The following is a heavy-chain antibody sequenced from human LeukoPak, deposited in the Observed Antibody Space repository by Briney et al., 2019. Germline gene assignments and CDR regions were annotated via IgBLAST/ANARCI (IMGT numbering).Heavy chain of an antibody. CDR3: ARARQIVGATSYFDY. CDR1: GGSFSGYY. J-gene: IGHJ4*02. V-gene: IGHV4-34*01. CDR2: INHSGST. D-gene: IGHD1-26*01. Sequence: SETLSLTCAVYGGSFSGYYWSWIRQPPVKGLEWIGEINHSGSTNYNPSLKSRVTISVDTSKNQFSLKLSSVTAADTAVYYCARARQIVGATSYFDYWGQGTLVTVSS.